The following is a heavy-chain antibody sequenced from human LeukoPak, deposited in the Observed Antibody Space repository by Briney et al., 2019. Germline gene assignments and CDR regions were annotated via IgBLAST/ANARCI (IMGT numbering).Heavy chain of an antibody. CDR2: INAGNGNT. V-gene: IGHV1-3*01. CDR3: ARAGTTVTDFDY. D-gene: IGHD4-17*01. Sequence: ASVKVSCKASGYTFTSYAMHWVRQAPGQRLEWMGWINAGNGNTKCSQKFQGRVTITRDTSASTAYMELSSLRSEDTAVYYCARAGTTVTDFDYWGQGTLVTVSS. J-gene: IGHJ4*02. CDR1: GYTFTSYA.